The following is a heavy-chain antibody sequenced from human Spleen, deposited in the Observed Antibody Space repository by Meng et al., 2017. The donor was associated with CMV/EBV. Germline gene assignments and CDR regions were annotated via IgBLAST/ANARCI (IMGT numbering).Heavy chain of an antibody. Sequence: GESLKISCAASGFTVSSNYMSWVRQAPGKGLEWVSVIYSGGSTYYADSVKGRFTISRDNSKNTLYLHMNSLRVDDTAVYYCAKAVVPVYYYYGMDVWGRGTTVTVSS. CDR1: GFTVSSNY. CDR2: IYSGGST. J-gene: IGHJ6*02. D-gene: IGHD2-2*01. CDR3: AKAVVPVYYYYGMDV. V-gene: IGHV3-53*01.